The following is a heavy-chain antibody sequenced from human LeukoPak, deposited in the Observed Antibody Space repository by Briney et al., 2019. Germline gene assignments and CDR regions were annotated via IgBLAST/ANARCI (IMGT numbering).Heavy chain of an antibody. CDR3: AIWTSGNY. CDR1: GFTFSSYE. V-gene: IGHV3-7*01. J-gene: IGHJ4*02. Sequence: GGSLRLSCAASGFTFSSYEMNWVRQAPGKGLEWVSNMYPTGSQKRYVESVRGRFTISKDNPGASLYLDMHSVRAEDTAIYYCAIWTSGNYWGQGTLVTVSS. CDR2: MYPTGSQK. D-gene: IGHD1-1*01.